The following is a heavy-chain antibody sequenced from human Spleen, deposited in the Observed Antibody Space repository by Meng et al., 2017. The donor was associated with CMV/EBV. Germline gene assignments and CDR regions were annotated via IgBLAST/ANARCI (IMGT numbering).Heavy chain of an antibody. CDR2: MNPNSGNT. CDR1: GYTFTSYD. V-gene: IGHV1-8*03. J-gene: IGHJ4*02. Sequence: ASVKVSCKASGYTFTSYDINWVRQATGQGLEWMGWMNPNSGNTGYAQKFQGRVTITRNTSISTAYMELSSLRFDDTAVYYCARGAYNDYGSRSYYFDYWGQGTVVTVSS. CDR3: ARGAYNDYGSRSYYFDY. D-gene: IGHD3-10*01.